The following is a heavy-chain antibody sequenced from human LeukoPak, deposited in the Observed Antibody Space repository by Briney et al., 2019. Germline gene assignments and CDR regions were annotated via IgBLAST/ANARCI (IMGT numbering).Heavy chain of an antibody. V-gene: IGHV4-61*05. CDR1: GASTDRRVSTNSYY. J-gene: IGHJ4*02. Sequence: PSETLSLTCTVSGASTDRRVSTNSYYWSWIRQFPGKGLEWIGNIYNIGSVTYKPSLRSRVTMSIDVSKKQLSLRLTSVTAADTAVYFCATNSSGSALDYWGQGILVTVSS. D-gene: IGHD3-22*01. CDR2: IYNIGSV. CDR3: ATNSSGSALDY.